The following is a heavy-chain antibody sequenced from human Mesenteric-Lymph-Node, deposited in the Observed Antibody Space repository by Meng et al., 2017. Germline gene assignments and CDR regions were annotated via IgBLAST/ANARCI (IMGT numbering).Heavy chain of an antibody. CDR1: GYSFISTYW. J-gene: IGHJ4*01. V-gene: IGHV5-51*01. CDR3: ARQRSYYDILTGELTSYYFGD. Sequence: GESLKISCRDSGYSFISTYWIAWVRQMPGKGLEWMGCVYLGDSDVRYSPSFQGQVTISTDKSISTAYLQWSSLKASDTAIYYCARQRSYYDILTGELTSYYFGDWGQG. D-gene: IGHD3-9*01. CDR2: VYLGDSDV.